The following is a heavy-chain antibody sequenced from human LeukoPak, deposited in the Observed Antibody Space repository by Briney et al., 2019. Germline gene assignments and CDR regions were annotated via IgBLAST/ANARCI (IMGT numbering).Heavy chain of an antibody. J-gene: IGHJ4*02. CDR2: IYSGGST. V-gene: IGHV3-53*01. CDR1: GFTVSSNY. CDR3: ARDQGAGAAYFDY. Sequence: GGSLRLSCAASGFTVSSNYMSWVRQAPGKGLEWVSVIYSGGSTYYADSVKGRFTISRDNSKNTLYLQMNSLRAEDTAVYYCARDQGAGAAYFDYWGQGTLVTVSS. D-gene: IGHD1-26*01.